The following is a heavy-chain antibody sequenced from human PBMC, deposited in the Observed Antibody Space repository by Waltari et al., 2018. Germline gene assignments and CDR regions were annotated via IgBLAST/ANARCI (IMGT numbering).Heavy chain of an antibody. CDR1: GYTLAGFS. CDR2: LDAKEGHA. Sequence: QVQVVQSGAEVKKPGASVKVSCKVSGYTLAGFSIHWVRRAPGKGLKWMGRLDAKEGHAVHVQNFQGRVTMTEDSSTDTAYMELSSLRPEDTALYYCHLTGRNIVVMAATSPSFYSYIDVWGRGTTVTVSS. CDR3: HLTGRNIVVMAATSPSFYSYIDV. J-gene: IGHJ6*03. D-gene: IGHD2-15*01. V-gene: IGHV1-24*01.